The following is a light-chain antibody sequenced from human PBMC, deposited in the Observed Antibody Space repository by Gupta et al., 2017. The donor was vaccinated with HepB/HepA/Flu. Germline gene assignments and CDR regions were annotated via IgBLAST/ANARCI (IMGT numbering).Light chain of an antibody. J-gene: IGLJ3*02. V-gene: IGLV1-44*01. CDR1: DSNIGGNS. CDR2: INN. CDR3: AAWDDSLKGPV. Sequence: SVLTQPPSASATPGQRVTISCSGGDSNIGGNSVTWYKQVPGTAPKLFIYINNQRPSGVPDRVSGSKSGTSASRNISGLQAEDEADYYWAAWDDSLKGPVFGGGTKLTVL.